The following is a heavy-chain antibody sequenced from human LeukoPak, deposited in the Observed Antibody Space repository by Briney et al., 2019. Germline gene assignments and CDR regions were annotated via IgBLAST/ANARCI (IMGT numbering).Heavy chain of an antibody. CDR2: IKQDGSEK. J-gene: IGHJ6*03. V-gene: IGHV3-7*01. CDR1: GFTFSSYW. Sequence: GGSLRLSCAASGFTFSSYWMSWVRQAPGKGLEWVANIKQDGSEKYYVDSVKGRFTISRDNAKNSLYLQMNSLRAEDTAVYYCARDWGQGYDYMDVWGKGTTVTVSS. D-gene: IGHD3-16*01. CDR3: ARDWGQGYDYMDV.